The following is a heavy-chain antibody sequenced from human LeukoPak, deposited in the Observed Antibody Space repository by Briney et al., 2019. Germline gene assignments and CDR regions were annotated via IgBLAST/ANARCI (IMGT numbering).Heavy chain of an antibody. J-gene: IGHJ4*02. Sequence: GGSLRLSCAASGFTFGSYAMSWVRQAPGKGLEWVSDINGSGGSTYYTDSVKGRFTISRDNSKNTLYLQMNSLRAEDTAVYYCAKIPPTYGSGTNFDYWGQGTLVTVSS. CDR2: INGSGGST. V-gene: IGHV3-23*01. CDR1: GFTFGSYA. CDR3: AKIPPTYGSGTNFDY. D-gene: IGHD3-10*01.